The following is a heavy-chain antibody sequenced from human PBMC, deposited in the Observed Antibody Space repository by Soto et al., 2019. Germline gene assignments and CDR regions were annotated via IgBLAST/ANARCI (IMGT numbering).Heavy chain of an antibody. CDR1: GYTFTSYY. Sequence: QVQLVQSGAEVKKPGASVKVSCKASGYTFTSYYMHWVRQAPGQGLEWMGIINPSGGSTSYAQKFQGRVNMTRETSTSTVFMGVSRLRSEDTAGYYFARPGIAGGWSDAFGIWGPGEIVTGSS. CDR2: INPSGGST. D-gene: IGHD6-13*01. CDR3: ARPGIAGGWSDAFGI. J-gene: IGHJ3*02. V-gene: IGHV1-46*01.